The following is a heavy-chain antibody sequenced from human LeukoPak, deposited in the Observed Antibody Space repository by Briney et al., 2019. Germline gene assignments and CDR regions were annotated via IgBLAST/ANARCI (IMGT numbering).Heavy chain of an antibody. J-gene: IGHJ3*02. V-gene: IGHV3-30-3*01. CDR2: ISYDGSNK. CDR3: ARRAGITMVVVGVQDAFDI. D-gene: IGHD3-22*01. Sequence: GGSLRLSCAASGFTFSSYAMHWVRQAPGKGLEWVAVISYDGSNKYYADSVKGRFTISRDNSKNTLYLQMNSLRAEDTAVYYCARRAGITMVVVGVQDAFDIWGQGTMVTVSS. CDR1: GFTFSSYA.